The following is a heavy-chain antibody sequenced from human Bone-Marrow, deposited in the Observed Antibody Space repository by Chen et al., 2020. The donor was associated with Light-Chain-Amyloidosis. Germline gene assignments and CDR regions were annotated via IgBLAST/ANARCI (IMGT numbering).Heavy chain of an antibody. Sequence: QLLESGGDLVQPGGSLRLSCVASGITLSRYTMTWVRQGPGKGLELVSAIRFSVSAPPFYPASAKDRFTLSRRDSTNTLYLHMNILRADATAIYFCAKDAWSNGWYPAFWGQGTRVTVSS. V-gene: IGHV3-23*01. CDR2: IRFSVSAPP. J-gene: IGHJ4*02. CDR3: AKDAWSNGWYPAF. D-gene: IGHD6-19*01. CDR1: GITLSRYT.